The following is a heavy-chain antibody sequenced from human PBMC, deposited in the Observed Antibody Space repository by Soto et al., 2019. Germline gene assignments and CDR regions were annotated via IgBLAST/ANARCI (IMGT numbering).Heavy chain of an antibody. Sequence: EVQVVESGGGLVKPGGSLRLSCAASGFTFSEYSFLWVRQAPGKGLEWLSLIANGDNHIFYSDSVKGRFTISRDNAKNAVYFQLNSLRADDSAAYYCARDNGHCTAACNLGAFDIMVQGTMVTVSS. J-gene: IGHJ3*02. V-gene: IGHV3-21*01. CDR3: ARDNGHCTAACNLGAFDI. CDR1: GFTFSEYS. D-gene: IGHD2-21*02. CDR2: IANGDNHI.